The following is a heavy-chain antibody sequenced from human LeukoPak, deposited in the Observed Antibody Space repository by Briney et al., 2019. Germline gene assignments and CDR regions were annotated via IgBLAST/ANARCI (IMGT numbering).Heavy chain of an antibody. J-gene: IGHJ6*02. Sequence: GGSLRLSCTTSGFTFGDYAMGWFRQAPGKGLEWVSFIRNKAYGGTTEYAASVKGRFTISRDDSKSIAYLQMNSLKTEDTAVYYCTRGGTSTYYYYGMNVWGQGTTVTVSS. CDR1: GFTFGDYA. CDR3: TRGGTSTYYYYGMNV. V-gene: IGHV3-49*03. CDR2: IRNKAYGGTT.